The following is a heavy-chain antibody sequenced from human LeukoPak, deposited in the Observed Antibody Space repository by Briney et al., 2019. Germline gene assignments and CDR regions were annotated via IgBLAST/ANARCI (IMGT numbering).Heavy chain of an antibody. D-gene: IGHD2-2*01. V-gene: IGHV1-2*02. CDR2: INPNSGGT. J-gene: IGHJ6*02. CDR3: ASGGYCSSTSWRGPWRDCYYGMDV. CDR1: GYTFTGYY. Sequence: GASVKVSCKASGYTFTGYYMQWVRQAPGQGLEWMGWINPNSGGTNYAQKFQGRVTMTRDTSISTAYMELSRLRSDDTAVYYCASGGYCSSTSWRGPWRDCYYGMDVWGQGTTVTVSS.